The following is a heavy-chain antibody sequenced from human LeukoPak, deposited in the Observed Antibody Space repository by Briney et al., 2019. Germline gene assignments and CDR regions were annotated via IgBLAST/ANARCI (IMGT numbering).Heavy chain of an antibody. Sequence: SETLSLTCTVSGGSISSYYWSWIRQPAGKGLEWIWRIHTSGSTNYNPSLKSRVTMSVDTSKNQFSLKLRSVTAADTAVYYCARETHYCSGGSCYPGTYYYYYGMDVWGQGTTVTVSS. CDR2: IHTSGST. CDR1: GGSISSYY. J-gene: IGHJ6*02. CDR3: ARETHYCSGGSCYPGTYYYYYGMDV. D-gene: IGHD2-15*01. V-gene: IGHV4-4*07.